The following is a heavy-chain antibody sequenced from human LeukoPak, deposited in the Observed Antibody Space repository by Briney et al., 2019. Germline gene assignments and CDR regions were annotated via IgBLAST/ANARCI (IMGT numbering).Heavy chain of an antibody. D-gene: IGHD6-13*01. V-gene: IGHV3-11*01. CDR3: ARRAAAGGCFDY. CDR2: ISSGSSTI. Sequence: GGSLRLSCAVSGFTFSDYYMSWIRQAPGKGLEWVSYISSGSSTISHADSVKGRFTISRDNAENSLYLQMNSLRAEDTAMYYCARRAAAGGCFDYWGQGTLVTVSS. CDR1: GFTFSDYY. J-gene: IGHJ4*02.